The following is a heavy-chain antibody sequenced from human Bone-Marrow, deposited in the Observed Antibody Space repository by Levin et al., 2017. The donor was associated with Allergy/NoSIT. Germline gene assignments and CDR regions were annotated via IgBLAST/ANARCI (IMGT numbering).Heavy chain of an antibody. CDR3: ARDKELLWFGEISYPDY. CDR2: ISYDGSNK. Sequence: GGSLRLSCAASGFTFSSYAMHWVRQAPGKGLEWVAVISYDGSNKYYADSVKGRFTISRDNSKNTLYLQMNSLRAEDTAVYYCARDKELLWFGEISYPDYWGQGTLVTVSS. V-gene: IGHV3-30*04. J-gene: IGHJ4*02. D-gene: IGHD3-10*01. CDR1: GFTFSSYA.